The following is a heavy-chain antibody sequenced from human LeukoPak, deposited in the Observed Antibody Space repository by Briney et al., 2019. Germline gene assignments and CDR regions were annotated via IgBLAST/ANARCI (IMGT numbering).Heavy chain of an antibody. Sequence: SETLSLTCTVSGVSINGHYWSWIRQPPGKGLEWIGFIYDNESANYKSSLESRVTMTVDTSMNQVSLKLNSVTAADTAVYYCARVLQNYYHLDVWGEGTTVTVSS. CDR2: IYDNESA. J-gene: IGHJ6*03. CDR1: GVSINGHY. D-gene: IGHD3-3*01. V-gene: IGHV4-59*11. CDR3: ARVLQNYYHLDV.